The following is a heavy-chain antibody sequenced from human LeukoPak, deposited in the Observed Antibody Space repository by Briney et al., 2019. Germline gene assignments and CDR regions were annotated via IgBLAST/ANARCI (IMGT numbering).Heavy chain of an antibody. CDR2: IYYSGST. J-gene: IGHJ4*02. CDR1: GGSISSYY. D-gene: IGHD3-10*01. CDR3: ARRVRGVIMTFDY. V-gene: IGHV4-59*08. Sequence: PSETLSLTCTVSGGSISSYYGSWIRQPPGKGLEWIGYIYYSGSTNYNPSLKSRVTISVDTSKNQFSLKLSSVTAADTAVYYCARRVRGVIMTFDYWGQGTLVTVSS.